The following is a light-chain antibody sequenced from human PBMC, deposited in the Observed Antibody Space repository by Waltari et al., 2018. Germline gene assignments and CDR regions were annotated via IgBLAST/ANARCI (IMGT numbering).Light chain of an antibody. V-gene: IGLV2-14*03. CDR1: RRAIGYYNF. J-gene: IGLJ2*01. CDR2: DVS. Sequence: QSGLTQPASVSGSPGQSIPISCPGTRRAIGYYNFVSWYLQPPGKAPKLVIFDVSRWPSGVSHRFSGSKSGNTASLTISGLQAENEAAYYCASYTSANTVLFGGGTKVTVL. CDR3: ASYTSANTVL.